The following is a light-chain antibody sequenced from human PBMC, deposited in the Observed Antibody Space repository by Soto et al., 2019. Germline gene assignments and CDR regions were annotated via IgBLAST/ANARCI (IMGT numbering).Light chain of an antibody. J-gene: IGLJ1*01. CDR2: DVT. Sequence: QSALTQPPSASGSPGQSVTISCSGTSSDVGGYNHVSWYQQHPGRAPNPMIYDVTKRPSGVPDRFSGSKSGNTASLTVSGLQAEDEAVYYCASFAGNGNYVFGTGTKLTVL. V-gene: IGLV2-8*01. CDR3: ASFAGNGNYV. CDR1: SSDVGGYNH.